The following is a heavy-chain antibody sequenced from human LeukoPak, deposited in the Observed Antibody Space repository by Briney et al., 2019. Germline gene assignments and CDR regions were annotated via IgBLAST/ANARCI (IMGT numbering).Heavy chain of an antibody. V-gene: IGHV4-59*01. CDR1: GGSISSYY. CDR3: ARDHLTYYDFWSGYQPYYYGMDV. J-gene: IGHJ6*02. D-gene: IGHD3-3*01. CDR2: IYYSGST. Sequence: PSETLSLTCTVSGGSISSYYWSWIRQPPWKGLEWIGYIYYSGSTNYNPSLKSRVTISVDTSKNQFSLKLSSVTAADTAVYYCARDHLTYYDFWSGYQPYYYGMDVWGQGTTVTVSS.